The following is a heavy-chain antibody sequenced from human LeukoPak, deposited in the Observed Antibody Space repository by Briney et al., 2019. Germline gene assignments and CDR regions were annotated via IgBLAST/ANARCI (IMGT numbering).Heavy chain of an antibody. Sequence: SETLSLTCTVSGGSISSYYWSWIRQPPGKGLEWIGRIYTSGSTNYNPSLKSRVTMSVDTSKNQFSLKLSSVTAADTAVYYCARESGYCSGGSYRNWFDPWGQGTPVTVSS. D-gene: IGHD2-15*01. CDR2: IYTSGST. J-gene: IGHJ5*02. CDR3: ARESGYCSGGSYRNWFDP. V-gene: IGHV4-4*07. CDR1: GGSISSYY.